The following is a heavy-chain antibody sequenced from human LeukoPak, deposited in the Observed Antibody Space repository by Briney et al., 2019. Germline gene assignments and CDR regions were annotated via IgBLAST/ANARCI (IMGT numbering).Heavy chain of an antibody. Sequence: GASVKVSCKASGYTFTSYYMHWVRQAPGQGLEWMGIINPNGGSTSYAQKFQGRVTMTRDTSTSTVYMELSSLRSEDTAVYYCARLPSSREQWLSDWGQGTLVTV. J-gene: IGHJ4*02. CDR3: ARLPSSREQWLSD. CDR2: INPNGGST. V-gene: IGHV1-46*01. CDR1: GYTFTSYY. D-gene: IGHD6-19*01.